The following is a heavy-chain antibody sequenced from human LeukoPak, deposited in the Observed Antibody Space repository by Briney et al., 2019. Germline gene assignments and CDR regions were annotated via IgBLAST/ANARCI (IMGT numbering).Heavy chain of an antibody. CDR2: IHPGNSDI. Sequence: GESLKISCKGSGYNFANYWIAWVRQTPGKGLEWMGIIHPGNSDIRYSPSFQGQVTISADKSISTAYLQWSSLKASDTAIYYCARAPTGFPNWFDPWGQGTLVTVSS. CDR1: GYNFANYW. J-gene: IGHJ5*02. V-gene: IGHV5-51*01. D-gene: IGHD2-8*02. CDR3: ARAPTGFPNWFDP.